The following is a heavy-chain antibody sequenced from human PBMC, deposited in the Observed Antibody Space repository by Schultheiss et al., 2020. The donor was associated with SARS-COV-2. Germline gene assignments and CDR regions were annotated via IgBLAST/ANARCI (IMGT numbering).Heavy chain of an antibody. J-gene: IGHJ3*02. V-gene: IGHV1-18*01. CDR2: IIPIFGTA. CDR1: GYTFTSYA. Sequence: ASVKVSCKASGYTFTSYAISWVRQAPGQGLEWMGGIIPIFGTANYAQKFQGRVTMTTDTSTSTAYMELRSLRSDDTAVYYCARDRYGGNIAFDIWGQGTMVTVSS. D-gene: IGHD4-23*01. CDR3: ARDRYGGNIAFDI.